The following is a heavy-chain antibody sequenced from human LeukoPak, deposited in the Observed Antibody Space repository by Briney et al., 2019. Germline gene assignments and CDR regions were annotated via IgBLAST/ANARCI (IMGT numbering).Heavy chain of an antibody. Sequence: GGSLRLSCAASGFTFSTYGITWVRQAPGKGLEWVSTISGRGGSTCYADSVKGRFTISRDNSNNTLCLQMNSLRAEDTAVYYCANPPTVTSFDCWGQGTLVTVSS. CDR2: ISGRGGST. J-gene: IGHJ4*02. CDR3: ANPPTVTSFDC. V-gene: IGHV3-23*01. CDR1: GFTFSTYG. D-gene: IGHD4-11*01.